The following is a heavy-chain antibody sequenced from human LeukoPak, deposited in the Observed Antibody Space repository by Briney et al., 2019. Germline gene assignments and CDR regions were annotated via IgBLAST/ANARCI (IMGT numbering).Heavy chain of an antibody. V-gene: IGHV3-48*04. CDR1: GFTFSSYW. CDR2: ISSSGSTT. CDR3: ARGEIQLWLRYFDY. D-gene: IGHD5-18*01. J-gene: IGHJ4*02. Sequence: PGGSLRLSCAASGFTFSSYWMNWVRQAPGKGLEWVSYISSSGSTTYYADSVKGRFTISRDNAKNSLYLQMNSLRAEDTAVYYCARGEIQLWLRYFDYWGQGTLVTVSS.